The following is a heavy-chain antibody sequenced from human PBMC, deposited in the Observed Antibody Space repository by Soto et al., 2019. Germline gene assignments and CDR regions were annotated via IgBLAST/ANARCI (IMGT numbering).Heavy chain of an antibody. CDR3: ARDLGGWPDY. D-gene: IGHD2-15*01. CDR1: GYTFASYA. J-gene: IGHJ4*02. CDR2: INAGNGNT. V-gene: IGHV1-3*01. Sequence: ASVNVSCKASGYTFASYAMHWVRQAPGQRLEWMGWINAGNGNTKCSQKFQGRVTITRDTSASTAYMELSSLRSEDTAVYYCARDLGGWPDYWGQGTLVTVSS.